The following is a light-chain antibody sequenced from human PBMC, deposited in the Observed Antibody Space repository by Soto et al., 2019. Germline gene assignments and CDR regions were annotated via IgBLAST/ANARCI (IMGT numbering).Light chain of an antibody. CDR3: FHHITYPFP. CDR2: AAS. V-gene: IGKV1-17*01. Sequence: DIQMTQFPSSLSASVGDRVTITCRASQDIKNDLGWYQQKPGKAHKRLIYAASSLQSGVPSRSSSSGTRTEFTLTASSLQHEHFTTYCCFHHITYPFPFGGGTKVAVK. CDR1: QDIKND. J-gene: IGKJ4*01.